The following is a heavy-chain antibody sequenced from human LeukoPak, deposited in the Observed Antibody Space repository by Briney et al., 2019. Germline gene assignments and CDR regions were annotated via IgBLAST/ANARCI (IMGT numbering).Heavy chain of an antibody. CDR3: QKHKVITAFGC. CDR1: AFTFRDYY. CDR2: ISASGNII. V-gene: IGHV3-11*01. Sequence: PGGSLRLSCAASAFTFRDYYISWVRQAPGQGLEWLSFISASGNIIHYEDSVKGRFTISRDDTKNSVFLQMDSLRTEDTALYYCQKHKVITAFGCWGKVILVTFSS. J-gene: IGHJ4*02. D-gene: IGHD3-16*01.